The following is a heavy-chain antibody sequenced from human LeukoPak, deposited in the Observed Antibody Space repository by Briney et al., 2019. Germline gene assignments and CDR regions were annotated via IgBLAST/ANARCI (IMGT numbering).Heavy chain of an antibody. CDR2: ISSSSSYI. Sequence: PGGSLRLSCAASGFTFSSYSMNWVRQAPGKGLEWVSSISSSSSYIYYADSVKGRFTISRDNAKNSLYLQMNSLRAEDTAVYYCARITMVRVRGSSDWYFDLWGRGTLVTVSS. CDR3: ARITMVRVRGSSDWYFDL. D-gene: IGHD3-10*01. V-gene: IGHV3-21*01. CDR1: GFTFSSYS. J-gene: IGHJ2*01.